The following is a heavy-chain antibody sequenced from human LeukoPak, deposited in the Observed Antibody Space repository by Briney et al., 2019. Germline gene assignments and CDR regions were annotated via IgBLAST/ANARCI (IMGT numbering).Heavy chain of an antibody. J-gene: IGHJ4*02. V-gene: IGHV4-61*02. Sequence: SETLSLTCTVSGGSISSGSYYWSWIRQPAGKGLEWIGRIYTSGSTNYNPSLKSRVTISGDTSKNQFSLKLSSVTAADTAVYYCARDRHLDYEGFDYWGQGTLVTVSS. CDR1: GGSISSGSYY. CDR2: IYTSGST. D-gene: IGHD4-17*01. CDR3: ARDRHLDYEGFDY.